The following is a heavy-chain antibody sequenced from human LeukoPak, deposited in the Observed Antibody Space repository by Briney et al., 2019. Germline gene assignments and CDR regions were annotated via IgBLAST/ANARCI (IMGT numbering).Heavy chain of an antibody. CDR1: GHTFTNTW. CDR3: ARRNSGNFPFDH. J-gene: IGHJ4*02. Sequence: GESLKISCKGTGHTFTNTWIAWVRQMPGKGLEWMGIIYPGDSDTIYSPSFQGQVTISVDKSISTAYLQWSSLKASDTAMYYCARRNSGNFPFDHWGQGTLVTVSS. V-gene: IGHV5-51*01. CDR2: IYPGDSDT. D-gene: IGHD6-19*01.